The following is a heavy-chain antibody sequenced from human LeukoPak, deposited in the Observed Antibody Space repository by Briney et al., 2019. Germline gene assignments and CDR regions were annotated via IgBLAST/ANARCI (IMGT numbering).Heavy chain of an antibody. CDR2: INPSGGST. CDR3: AREGKWFGDKKIDAFDI. V-gene: IGHV1-46*01. D-gene: IGHD3-10*01. Sequence: GASVKVSCKASGYTFTSYYMHWVRQAPGQGLEWMGIINPSGGSTSYAPKFQGRVTMTRDTSTSTVYMELSSLRSEDTAVYYCAREGKWFGDKKIDAFDIWGLGTMVTVSS. J-gene: IGHJ3*02. CDR1: GYTFTSYY.